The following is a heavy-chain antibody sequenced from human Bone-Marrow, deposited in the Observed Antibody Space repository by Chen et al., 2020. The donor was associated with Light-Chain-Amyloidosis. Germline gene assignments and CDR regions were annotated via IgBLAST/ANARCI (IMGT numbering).Heavy chain of an antibody. J-gene: IGHJ4*02. CDR1: GYTFPNYW. V-gene: IGHV5-51*01. CDR2: IYPDDSDA. D-gene: IGHD5-12*01. CDR3: ARRRDGYNFDY. Sequence: EVXLEQSGPEVIKPGESLKISCKGSGYTFPNYWIGWVRQMPGKGLEWMGVIYPDDSDARYSPSFEGQVTISADKSITTAYLQWRSLKASDTAMYYCARRRDGYNFDYWGQGTLVTVSS.